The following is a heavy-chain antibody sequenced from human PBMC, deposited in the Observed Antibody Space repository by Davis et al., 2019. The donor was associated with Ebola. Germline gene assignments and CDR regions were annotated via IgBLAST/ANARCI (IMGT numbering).Heavy chain of an antibody. V-gene: IGHV3-30*03. CDR2: ISYDGSNK. Sequence: GESLKISCAASGFTFSSYGMHWVRQAPGKGLEWVAVISYDGSNKYYADSVKGRFTISRDNSKNTLYLQMNSLRPEDTAVYYCATPGGRARSFDYWGQGTLVTVSS. CDR3: ATPGGRARSFDY. D-gene: IGHD3-16*01. CDR1: GFTFSSYG. J-gene: IGHJ4*02.